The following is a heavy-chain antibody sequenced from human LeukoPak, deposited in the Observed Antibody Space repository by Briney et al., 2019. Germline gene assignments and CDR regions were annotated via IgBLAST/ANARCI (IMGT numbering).Heavy chain of an antibody. CDR2: ISAYNGNT. J-gene: IGHJ5*02. D-gene: IGHD3-10*01. Sequence: ASVKVSCKASGGTFSSYGISWVRQAPGQGLEWMGWISAYNGNTNYAQKLQGRVTMTTDTSTSTAYMELRSLRSDDTAVYYCARDTRGNWFDPWGQGTLVTVSS. CDR3: ARDTRGNWFDP. V-gene: IGHV1-18*01. CDR1: GGTFSSYG.